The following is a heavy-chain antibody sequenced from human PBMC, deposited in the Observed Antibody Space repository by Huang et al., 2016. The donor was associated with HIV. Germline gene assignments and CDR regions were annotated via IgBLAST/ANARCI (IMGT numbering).Heavy chain of an antibody. CDR2: IYYSGDT. Sequence: QLQLQESGPGLVKPSETLSLTCSVSGGSISSSRYYWGWIRKPPGKGLGWIGSIYYSGDTCYNPALKSRVTISVDTSKNQCARRLSSVTAADTSVYYCARHMDCSSSSCLAGGHERGPFDMWGQGTMVTVSS. CDR3: ARHMDCSSSSCLAGGHERGPFDM. CDR1: GGSISSSRYY. J-gene: IGHJ3*02. D-gene: IGHD2-2*01. V-gene: IGHV4-39*01.